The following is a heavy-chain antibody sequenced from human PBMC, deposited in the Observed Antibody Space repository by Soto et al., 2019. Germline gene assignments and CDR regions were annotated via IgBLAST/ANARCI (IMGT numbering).Heavy chain of an antibody. Sequence: PSETLSLTCFVSGYSISAGGYYWSWIRHHPGKGLEWIGSFYSSGSIIYNPSLRSRVSISGDTSSNQFSMSLTSVNAADTARYYCARMYSSGSGWFHTWGQGTLVT. D-gene: IGHD6-19*01. CDR2: FYSSGSI. V-gene: IGHV4-31*03. CDR1: GYSISAGGYY. J-gene: IGHJ5*02. CDR3: ARMYSSGSGWFHT.